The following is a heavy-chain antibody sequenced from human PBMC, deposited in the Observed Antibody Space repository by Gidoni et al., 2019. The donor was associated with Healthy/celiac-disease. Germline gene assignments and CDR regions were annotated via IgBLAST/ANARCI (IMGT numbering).Heavy chain of an antibody. CDR1: GVSISRYY. D-gene: IGHD2-21*01. Sequence: QVQLQESGPGLVKPPETLSLTCPVSGVSISRYYWNWIRQPPGRGLEWIGYIYYSGSTNYNPPLKSRVTISLVTSKNQFSLKLSSVTAADTAVYYCATGTNSLSYVDYWGQGTLVTVSS. V-gene: IGHV4-59*13. J-gene: IGHJ4*02. CDR3: ATGTNSLSYVDY. CDR2: IYYSGST.